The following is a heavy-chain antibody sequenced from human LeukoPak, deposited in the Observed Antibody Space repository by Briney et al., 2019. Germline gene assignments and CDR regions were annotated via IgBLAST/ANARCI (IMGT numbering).Heavy chain of an antibody. D-gene: IGHD3-22*01. Sequence: PGGSLRLSCAASGFMFSTYSMNWVRQAPGKGLEWVSSISSSSSYIYYADSVKGRFTISRDNAKNSLYLQMNSLRAEDTAVYYCARETRVTYYYDSSGYYYDYWGQGTLVTVSS. J-gene: IGHJ4*02. CDR1: GFMFSTYS. CDR2: ISSSSSYI. CDR3: ARETRVTYYYDSSGYYYDY. V-gene: IGHV3-21*01.